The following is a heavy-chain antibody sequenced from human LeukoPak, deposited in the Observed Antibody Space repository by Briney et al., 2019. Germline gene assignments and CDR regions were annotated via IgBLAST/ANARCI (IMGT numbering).Heavy chain of an antibody. Sequence: SETLSLTCIVSGGSINNYYWSWIRQPAGKGLEWIGRFYGSGSASYNPSLKSRVTMSVDTSKNQFSLKLTSLTAADTAVYYCTREPLPWGQGTLVTVSS. CDR2: FYGSGSA. V-gene: IGHV4-4*07. CDR3: TREPLP. CDR1: GGSINNYY. J-gene: IGHJ5*02.